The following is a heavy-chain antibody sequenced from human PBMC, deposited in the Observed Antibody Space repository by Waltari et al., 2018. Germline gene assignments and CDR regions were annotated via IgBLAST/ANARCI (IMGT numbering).Heavy chain of an antibody. V-gene: IGHV3-7*01. CDR1: ESTGAYDW. Sequence: EVQLVESGGGVVEPGGCLRRSCAASESTGAYDWVTWVRQAPGKGLEWVATLKEDGSEKYYVDSVKGRFTISRDNAKNSLYLQMSSLRVEDTAVYYCATQSWSTFEYWGQGTLVTVSS. D-gene: IGHD3-3*01. J-gene: IGHJ4*02. CDR3: ATQSWSTFEY. CDR2: LKEDGSEK.